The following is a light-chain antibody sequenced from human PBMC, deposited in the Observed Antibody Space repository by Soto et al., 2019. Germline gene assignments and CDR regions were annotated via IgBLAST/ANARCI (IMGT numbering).Light chain of an antibody. CDR2: GVS. CDR3: QQYCSSPWT. Sequence: EVVLTQSPGTLSLSPGERVTLSCRASQSVSSTYLAWYQQKPGQAPRLLIYGVSSRATGIPDRFSGSGSGTDFTLTISRLEPEDFAVYYCQQYCSSPWTFGQGTKVEIK. CDR1: QSVSSTY. V-gene: IGKV3-20*01. J-gene: IGKJ1*01.